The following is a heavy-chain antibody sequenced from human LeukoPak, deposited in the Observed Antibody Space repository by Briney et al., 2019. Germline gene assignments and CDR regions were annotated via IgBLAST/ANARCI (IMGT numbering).Heavy chain of an antibody. Sequence: QTGGSLRLSCAASGFTLSSYGMNWVRQAPGKGLEWLSYISSSGSTIYSADSVKGRFTISRDNAKNSLYLQMDSLRAEDTAVYYCARKTYYYGSGSYYPFDYWGQGTLVTVSS. V-gene: IGHV3-48*03. CDR2: ISSSGSTI. J-gene: IGHJ4*02. D-gene: IGHD3-10*01. CDR1: GFTLSSYG. CDR3: ARKTYYYGSGSYYPFDY.